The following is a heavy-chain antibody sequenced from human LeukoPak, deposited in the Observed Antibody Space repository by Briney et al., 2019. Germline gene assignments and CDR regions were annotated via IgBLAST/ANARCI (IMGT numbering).Heavy chain of an antibody. D-gene: IGHD3-22*01. J-gene: IGHJ4*02. CDR1: GGSLSSYY. Sequence: PSETLSLTCTVSGGSLSSYYWTWIRQPPGKGLEWIAYIYYSGSTNYNPSLKSRVTISVDTSKNQFSLKLSSVTAADTAVYYCARVSDYYDSSGPGHYFDYWGQGTLVTVSS. V-gene: IGHV4-59*12. CDR3: ARVSDYYDSSGPGHYFDY. CDR2: IYYSGST.